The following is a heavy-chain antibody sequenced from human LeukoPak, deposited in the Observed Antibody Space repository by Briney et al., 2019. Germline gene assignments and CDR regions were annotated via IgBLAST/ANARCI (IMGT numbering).Heavy chain of an antibody. Sequence: GGSPRLSCAASGFTFSSYWMSWVRQAPGKGLEWVSYISSSGDTMYYADSVKGRFTISRDNAKNSLYLQMNSLRAEDTAVYYCAKDPTTYYYGSGSYSWAFDIWGQGTMVTVSS. D-gene: IGHD3-10*01. V-gene: IGHV3-48*04. CDR2: ISSSGDTM. CDR3: AKDPTTYYYGSGSYSWAFDI. CDR1: GFTFSSYW. J-gene: IGHJ3*02.